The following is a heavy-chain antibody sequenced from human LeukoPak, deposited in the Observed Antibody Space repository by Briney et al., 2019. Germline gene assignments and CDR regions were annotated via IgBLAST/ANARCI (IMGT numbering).Heavy chain of an antibody. V-gene: IGHV1-8*01. CDR3: VRTPPNWGFDY. CDR1: GYTFTTHD. D-gene: IGHD7-27*01. J-gene: IGHJ4*02. Sequence: AASVTVSCTASGYTFTTHDINWVRQATGQGLERLGWMSPNSGDTGYAQKFQGRVTMTSDSSISTAYMELSSLRSEDTAIYYCVRTPPNWGFDYWGQGTLVTVFS. CDR2: MSPNSGDT.